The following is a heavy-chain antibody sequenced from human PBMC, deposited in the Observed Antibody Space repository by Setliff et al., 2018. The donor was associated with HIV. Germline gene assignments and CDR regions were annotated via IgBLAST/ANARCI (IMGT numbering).Heavy chain of an antibody. CDR3: ASLPPLYDSSGYYFDY. J-gene: IGHJ4*02. Sequence: SETLSLTCSVSGDSISSSSYYWGWLRQPPGKGLEWIGSIYYSGSTYYNPSLNSRVTISVDASKNQFFLKLSSVTAADTAVYYCASLPPLYDSSGYYFDYWGQGTLVTVSS. CDR1: GDSISSSSYY. CDR2: IYYSGST. D-gene: IGHD3-22*01. V-gene: IGHV4-39*01.